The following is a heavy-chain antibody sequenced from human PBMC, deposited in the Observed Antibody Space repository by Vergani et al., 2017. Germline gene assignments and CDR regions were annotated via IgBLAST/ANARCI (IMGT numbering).Heavy chain of an antibody. CDR3: ANHFRGWVIDY. CDR1: GFTLSNYD. D-gene: IGHD3-16*01. Sequence: VQLVESGGGVVQRGGSLRLSCATSGFTLSNYDMQWIRQGPGKGLEFVAFIQFDGSKQYYADSVKGRFTLSRDFSKNTLYLQMNSLRTDDTATYYCANHFRGWVIDYWGQGTQVIVSS. J-gene: IGHJ4*02. V-gene: IGHV3-30*02. CDR2: IQFDGSKQ.